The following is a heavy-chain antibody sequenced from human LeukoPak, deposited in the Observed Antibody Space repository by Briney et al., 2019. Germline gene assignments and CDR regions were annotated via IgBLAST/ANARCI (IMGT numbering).Heavy chain of an antibody. CDR3: ARGPSLWFGELKANDY. D-gene: IGHD3-10*01. Sequence: ASVKASCKASGYTFTSYDINWVRQATGQGLEWMGWMNPNSGNTGYAQKFQGRVTMTRNTSISTAYMELSSLRSEDTAVYYCARGPSLWFGELKANDYWGQGTLVTVSS. CDR1: GYTFTSYD. J-gene: IGHJ4*02. CDR2: MNPNSGNT. V-gene: IGHV1-8*01.